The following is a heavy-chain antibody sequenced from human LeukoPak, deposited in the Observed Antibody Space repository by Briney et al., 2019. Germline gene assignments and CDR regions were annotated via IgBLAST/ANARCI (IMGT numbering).Heavy chain of an antibody. CDR3: ARDTRWFGESDYYYYGMDV. V-gene: IGHV1-69*13. CDR1: GGTFSSYA. D-gene: IGHD3-10*01. J-gene: IGHJ6*04. CDR2: IIPTFGTA. Sequence: GASVNVSRKASGGTFSSYAISWVRQAPGQGLEWMGGIIPTFGTANYAQKFQGRVTITADESTITAYMELSSLRSEDTAVYYCARDTRWFGESDYYYYGMDVWGKGTTVTVSS.